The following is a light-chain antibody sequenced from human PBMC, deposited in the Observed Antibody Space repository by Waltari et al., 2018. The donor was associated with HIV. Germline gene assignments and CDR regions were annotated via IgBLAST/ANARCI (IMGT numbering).Light chain of an antibody. CDR1: QSVSSSY. Sequence: EIVLTQSPGPLSLSPGERATLSCRSSQSVSSSYLAWYHQKPGQAPRLLISGASSRATGIPDRIIGSGSGTDFTLTISRLEPEDFAVYYCQQYGSSLWTFGQGTKVEIK. CDR2: GAS. CDR3: QQYGSSLWT. V-gene: IGKV3-20*01. J-gene: IGKJ1*01.